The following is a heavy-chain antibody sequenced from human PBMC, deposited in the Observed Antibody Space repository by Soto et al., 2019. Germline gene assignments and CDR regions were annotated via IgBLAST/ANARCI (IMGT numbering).Heavy chain of an antibody. V-gene: IGHV3-21*01. CDR3: ARDSGITIFGVVENWFDP. J-gene: IGHJ5*02. CDR2: ISSSSSYI. Sequence: GSLRLSCAASGFTFSSYSMNWVRQAPGKGLEWVSSISSSSSYIYYADSVKGRFTISRDNAKNSLYLQMNSLRAEDTAVYYCARDSGITIFGVVENWFDPWGQGTLVTVSS. D-gene: IGHD3-3*01. CDR1: GFTFSSYS.